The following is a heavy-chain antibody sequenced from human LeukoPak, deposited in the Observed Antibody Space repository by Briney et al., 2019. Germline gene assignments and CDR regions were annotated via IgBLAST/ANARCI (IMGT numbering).Heavy chain of an antibody. J-gene: IGHJ4*02. CDR3: ANACSGGSCYSLDY. D-gene: IGHD2-15*01. CDR2: ISSDGSST. V-gene: IGHV3-74*01. CDR1: GFTFSSYW. Sequence: GGSLRLSCAASGFTFSSYWMHWVRQTPGTGLVWVSRISSDGSSTSYGDSVKGRFTISRDNAKNTLYLQMNSLRAEDTAVYYCANACSGGSCYSLDYWGQGTLVTVSS.